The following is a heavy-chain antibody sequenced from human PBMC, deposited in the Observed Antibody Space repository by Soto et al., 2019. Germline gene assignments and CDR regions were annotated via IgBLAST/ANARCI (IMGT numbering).Heavy chain of an antibody. V-gene: IGHV1-69*13. Sequence: SVKVSCKASGVAFSNYLISSVRRSPGQGREWMGGIIPIFGSGNYAQKFLGRVTITADESTSTAHMELSSLRSEDMAVYYCARETYYYDSSGYYEGYNWFDPWGQGTLVTVSS. J-gene: IGHJ5*02. D-gene: IGHD3-22*01. CDR3: ARETYYYDSSGYYEGYNWFDP. CDR1: GVAFSNYL. CDR2: IIPIFGSG.